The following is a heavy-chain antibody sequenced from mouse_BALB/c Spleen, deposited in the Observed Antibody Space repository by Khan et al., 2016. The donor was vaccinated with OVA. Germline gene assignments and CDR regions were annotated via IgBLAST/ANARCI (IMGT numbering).Heavy chain of an antibody. CDR2: INPSNGGT. CDR3: TSSGYGTVAY. CDR1: GYTFTSYY. Sequence: QVQLKQSGAELVKPGASVRLSCKASGYTFTSYYLYWVKQRPGQGLEWIGDINPSNGGTNFNEKFKNKATLTVDKSSSTAYMQLSSLTSEDSAVYYCTSSGYGTVAYWGQGTLVTVSA. D-gene: IGHD2-1*01. J-gene: IGHJ3*01. V-gene: IGHV1S81*02.